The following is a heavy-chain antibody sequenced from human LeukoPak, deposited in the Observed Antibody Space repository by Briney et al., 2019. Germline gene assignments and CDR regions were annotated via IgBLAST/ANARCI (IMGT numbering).Heavy chain of an antibody. V-gene: IGHV4-39*02. CDR3: AKDCFRQAGSCNCIGP. CDR1: GDSISSSIYY. J-gene: IGHJ5*02. D-gene: IGHD2/OR15-2a*01. CDR2: IFHNGKT. Sequence: SETLSLTCTVSGDSISSSIYYWGWIRQPPGKGLEWIGSIFHNGKTYYSPSLRSRVTISVDTSKNNFSLRVSSVTATDTAVYYCAKDCFRQAGSCNCIGPWGQGILVTVSS.